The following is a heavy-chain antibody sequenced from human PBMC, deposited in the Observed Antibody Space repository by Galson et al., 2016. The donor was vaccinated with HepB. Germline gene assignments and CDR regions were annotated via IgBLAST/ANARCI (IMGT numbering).Heavy chain of an antibody. V-gene: IGHV3-23*01. J-gene: IGHJ5*02. Sequence: SLRLSCAASGVPFIKYAMSWVRQAPGRGLEWISAISTDGGRTYYVDSVKGRFTISRDNSKNTLYLQMNSLRAEDTAVYYCANIVVMTVEADHWGQGTLVTVSS. D-gene: IGHD2-15*01. CDR3: ANIVVMTVEADH. CDR1: GVPFIKYA. CDR2: ISTDGGRT.